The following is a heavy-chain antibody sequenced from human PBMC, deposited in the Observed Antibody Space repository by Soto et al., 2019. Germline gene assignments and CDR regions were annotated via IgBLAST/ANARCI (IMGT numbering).Heavy chain of an antibody. J-gene: IGHJ3*02. CDR1: DFTVSSKY. Sequence: EVRLAETGGGLIQPGGSLSLSCAASDFTVSSKYMHWVRQAPGKGLEWVSLTYTGGNTNFADSVKGRFTASRDISKNTLYLHMNSLRVEDTAVYFCAREGYGYGFDICGQGTVVTVSS. CDR3: AREGYGYGFDI. V-gene: IGHV3-53*02. D-gene: IGHD5-18*01. CDR2: TYTGGNT.